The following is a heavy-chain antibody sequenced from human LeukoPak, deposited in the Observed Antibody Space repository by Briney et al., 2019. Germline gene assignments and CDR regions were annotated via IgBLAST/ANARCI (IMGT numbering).Heavy chain of an antibody. CDR1: GFTFSSYS. D-gene: IGHD2-21*02. J-gene: IGHJ3*02. Sequence: GGSLRLSCAASGFTFSSYSMNWVRQAPGKGLEWVLSISSSSSYIYYADSVKGRFTISRDDDKNSLYLQMNSLRAEDTAVYYCANTGDCGGDCYSDHDAFDIWGQGTMVTVSS. CDR3: ANTGDCGGDCYSDHDAFDI. V-gene: IGHV3-21*01. CDR2: ISSSSSYI.